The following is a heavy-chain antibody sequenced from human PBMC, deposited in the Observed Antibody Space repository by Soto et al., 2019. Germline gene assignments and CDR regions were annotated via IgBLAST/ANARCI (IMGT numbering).Heavy chain of an antibody. CDR1: GGSISSGGYY. V-gene: IGHV4-31*03. D-gene: IGHD3-22*01. J-gene: IGHJ4*02. CDR2: IYYSGST. CDR3: ASTSSRYDSSGYYYIDY. Sequence: PSETLSLTCTVSGGSISSGGYYWSWIRQHPGKGLEWIGYIYYSGSTYYNPSLKSRVTISVETSKNQFSLKLSSVTAADTAVYYCASTSSRYDSSGYYYIDYWGRGTLVTVSS.